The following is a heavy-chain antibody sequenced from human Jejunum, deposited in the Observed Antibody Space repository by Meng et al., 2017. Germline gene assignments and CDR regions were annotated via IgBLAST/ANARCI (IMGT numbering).Heavy chain of an antibody. CDR2: IWYGGSN. CDR3: ARGALETRPDY. V-gene: IGHV3-33*01. CDR1: GFIFSNYA. J-gene: IGHJ4*02. D-gene: IGHD6-6*01. Sequence: GGSLRLSCAASGFIFSNYAMHWVRQAPGKGLEWVAIIWYGGSNYADSVKGRFTISRDNSKDTLYLQMNSLRGEDTAVSYCARGALETRPDYWGQGTPVTVSS.